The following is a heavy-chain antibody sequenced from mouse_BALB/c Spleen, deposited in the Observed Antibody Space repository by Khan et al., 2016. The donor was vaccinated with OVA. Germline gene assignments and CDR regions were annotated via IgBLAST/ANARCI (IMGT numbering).Heavy chain of an antibody. CDR1: GYSFTGYF. CDR3: KRIYRSDFDY. D-gene: IGHD1-1*01. Sequence: VQLQQSGPELVRPGASVKISCKASGYSFTGYFMNWVMQSHGKSLEWIGRINPHIGETFYNQRFKDKATLTVDESSNTAYMELRSLASEDAAVYYCKRIYRSDFDYWGQGTTLTVSS. CDR2: INPHIGET. V-gene: IGHV1-20*02. J-gene: IGHJ2*01.